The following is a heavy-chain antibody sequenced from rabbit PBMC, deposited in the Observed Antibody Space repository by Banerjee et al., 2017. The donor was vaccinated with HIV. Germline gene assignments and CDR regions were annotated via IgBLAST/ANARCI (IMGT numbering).Heavy chain of an antibody. J-gene: IGHJ3*01. CDR1: GFSFISSYY. CDR2: IYTGSGST. V-gene: IGHV1S40*01. D-gene: IGHD7-1*01. CDR3: ARAPYAGYGNTRLDL. Sequence: QSLEESGGDLVKPGASLTLTCTASGFSFISSYYICWVRQAPGKGLEWIGCIYTGSGSTDYASWAKGRFTISKTSSTTVTLQMPSLTAADTATYFCARAPYAGYGNTRLDLWGQGTLVTVS.